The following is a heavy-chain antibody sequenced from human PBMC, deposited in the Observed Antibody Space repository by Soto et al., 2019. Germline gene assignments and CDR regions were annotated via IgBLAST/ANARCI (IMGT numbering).Heavy chain of an antibody. V-gene: IGHV4-39*01. Sequence: SETLSLTCTVSGGSISSSSYYWGWIRQPPGKGLEWIGSIYYSGSTYYNPSLKSRVTISVDTSKNQFSLRLSSVTAADTAVYYCARHSLYWNCFDPWGQGTLVTVSS. CDR1: GGSISSSSYY. D-gene: IGHD2-8*02. CDR2: IYYSGST. CDR3: ARHSLYWNCFDP. J-gene: IGHJ5*02.